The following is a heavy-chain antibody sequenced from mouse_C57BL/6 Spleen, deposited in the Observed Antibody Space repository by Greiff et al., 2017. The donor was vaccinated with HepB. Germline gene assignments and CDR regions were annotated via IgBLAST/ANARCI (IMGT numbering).Heavy chain of an antibody. V-gene: IGHV1-18*01. D-gene: IGHD1-1*01. CDR1: GYTFTDYN. J-gene: IGHJ3*01. CDR2: INPNNGGT. CDR3: ARRGIYYGSSHPGGFAY. Sequence: VQLKESGPELVKPGASVKIPCKASGYTFTDYNMDWVKQSHGKSLEWIGDINPNNGGTIYNQKFKGKATLTVDKSSSTAYMELRSLTSEDTAVYYCARRGIYYGSSHPGGFAYWGQGTLVTVSA.